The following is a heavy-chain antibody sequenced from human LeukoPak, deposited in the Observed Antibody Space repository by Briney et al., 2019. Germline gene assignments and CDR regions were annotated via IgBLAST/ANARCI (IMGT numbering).Heavy chain of an antibody. CDR2: INPNSGGT. J-gene: IGHJ3*02. D-gene: IGHD2-2*02. CDR1: GYTFTGYY. CDR3: ARGIVVVPAAIPGGNDAFDI. Sequence: ASVKVSCKASGYTFTGYYMHRVRQAPGQGLEWMGWINPNSGGTNYAQKFQGRVTMTRDTSISTAYMELSRLRSDDTAVYYCARGIVVVPAAIPGGNDAFDIWGQGTMVTVSS. V-gene: IGHV1-2*02.